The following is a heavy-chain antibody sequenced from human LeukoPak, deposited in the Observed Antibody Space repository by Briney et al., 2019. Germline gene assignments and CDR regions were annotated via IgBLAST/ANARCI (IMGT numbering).Heavy chain of an antibody. J-gene: IGHJ6*02. V-gene: IGHV3-20*04. CDR2: INWSGGST. D-gene: IGHD6-13*01. Sequence: RTGGSLRLSCTAPGFAFDEHGMSWVRQVPGKGLEWVSGINWSGGSTGYADPLRGRFTISRDNAKNSLYLQMNSLRAEDTAVYYCARGGPSGSSWYGFASNYYGMDVWGQGTTVTVSS. CDR3: ARGGPSGSSWYGFASNYYGMDV. CDR1: GFAFDEHG.